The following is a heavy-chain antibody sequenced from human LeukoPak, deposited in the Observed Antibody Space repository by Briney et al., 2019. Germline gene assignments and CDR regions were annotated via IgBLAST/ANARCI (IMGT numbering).Heavy chain of an antibody. CDR3: ARDYKYVFDN. CDR1: GFTFSLYW. D-gene: IGHD5-24*01. J-gene: IGHJ4*02. V-gene: IGHV3-7*01. CDR2: IKQEGSEK. Sequence: GGSLRLFCAASGFTFSLYWMSWVRQAPGKGLEWVANIKQEGSEKYYVDSVKGRFTISGDRPENFLYVQMKSLRVEDTAVYYCARDYKYVFDNWGQGTLVSVSS.